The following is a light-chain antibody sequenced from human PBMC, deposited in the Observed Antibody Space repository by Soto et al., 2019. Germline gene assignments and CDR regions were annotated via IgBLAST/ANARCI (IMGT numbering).Light chain of an antibody. V-gene: IGKV3-20*01. CDR3: QYYGSSPRT. J-gene: IGKJ1*01. CDR2: GTS. Sequence: EIVLTQSSGTLSLSPGERATLSCRASQSVSNHYLAWYQQKPGQAPRLLIYGTSNRATGIPDRFSGSGSGPDFSLIISRLEPEDFAVYYCQYYGSSPRTFGQGTKVDIK. CDR1: QSVSNHY.